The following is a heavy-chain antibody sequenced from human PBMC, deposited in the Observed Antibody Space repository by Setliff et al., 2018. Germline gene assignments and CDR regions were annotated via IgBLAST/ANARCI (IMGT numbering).Heavy chain of an antibody. Sequence: GGSLRLSCLASGFTFDDYGMSWVRQAPGKGLEWVSGLSWRGDNIGYADSVKGRFTISRDNAKNSLYLQMTSLRAEDTALYYCANHNPARWAVTGTPLDYWGQGTLVTVSS. D-gene: IGHD6-19*01. CDR2: LSWRGDNI. CDR3: ANHNPARWAVTGTPLDY. J-gene: IGHJ4*02. V-gene: IGHV3-20*04. CDR1: GFTFDDYG.